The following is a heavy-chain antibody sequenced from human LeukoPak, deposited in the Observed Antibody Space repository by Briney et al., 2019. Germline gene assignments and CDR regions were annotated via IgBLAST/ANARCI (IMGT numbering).Heavy chain of an antibody. CDR3: ARDSKWELDFDY. Sequence: PGGSLRLSCAASGFTFSSYSMNWVRQAPGKGLEWVSSISSSSSYIYYADSVKGRFTISRDNAKNSLYLQMNSLRAEDTAVYYCARDSKWELDFDYWGQGTLVTVSS. D-gene: IGHD1-26*01. CDR1: GFTFSSYS. CDR2: ISSSSSYI. J-gene: IGHJ4*02. V-gene: IGHV3-21*01.